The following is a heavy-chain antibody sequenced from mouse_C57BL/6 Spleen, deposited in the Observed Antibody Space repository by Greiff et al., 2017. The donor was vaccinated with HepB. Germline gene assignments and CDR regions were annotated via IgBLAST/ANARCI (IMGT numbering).Heavy chain of an antibody. V-gene: IGHV1-52*01. D-gene: IGHD1-1*01. CDR1: GYTFTSYW. CDR2: IDPSDSET. Sequence: VQLQQPGAELVRPGSSVKLSCKASGYTFTSYWMHWVKQRPIQGLEWIGNIDPSDSETHYNQKFKDKATLTVDKSSSTAYMQLSSLTSEDSAVYYCARDYYGSSWYFDVWGTVTTVTVSS. J-gene: IGHJ1*03. CDR3: ARDYYGSSWYFDV.